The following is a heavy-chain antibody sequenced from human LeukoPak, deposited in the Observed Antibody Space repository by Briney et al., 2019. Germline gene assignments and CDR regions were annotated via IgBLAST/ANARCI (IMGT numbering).Heavy chain of an antibody. CDR2: INPSGGST. D-gene: IGHD2-2*02. CDR1: GYTFTSYY. J-gene: IGHJ6*03. Sequence: ASVKVSCKASGYTFTSYYMHWVRQAPGQGLEWMGIINPSGGSTSYAQKFQGRVTMTRDMSTSTVYMELSSLRSEDTAVYYCARGVHCGSASCYMHYYYYMDVWGKGTTVTISS. CDR3: ARGVHCGSASCYMHYYYYMDV. V-gene: IGHV1-46*01.